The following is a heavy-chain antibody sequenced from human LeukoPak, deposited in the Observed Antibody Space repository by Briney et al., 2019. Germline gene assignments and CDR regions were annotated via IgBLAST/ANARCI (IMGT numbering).Heavy chain of an antibody. Sequence: GGSLRLSCVASGFTFSNYAMSWVRQAPGKGLEWITALNGGRTFFQDSVRGRFTISRDNSKNTLYLQLNSLRGDDTAVYYCVKEVTGYGYLDYWGRGTLVTVSS. CDR3: VKEVTGYGYLDY. CDR2: LNGGRT. V-gene: IGHV3-23*01. CDR1: GFTFSNYA. J-gene: IGHJ4*02. D-gene: IGHD2-2*03.